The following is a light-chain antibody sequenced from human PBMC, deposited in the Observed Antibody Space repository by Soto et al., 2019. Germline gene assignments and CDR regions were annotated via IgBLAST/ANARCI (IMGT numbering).Light chain of an antibody. V-gene: IGKV1-39*01. CDR3: QHYNSYSEA. CDR2: SAS. J-gene: IGKJ1*01. Sequence: DIQMAQSPSSLSASVGARVKITCRASQSISSYLNWYQKKPGKAPKILIYSASSLQSGVPSRFSGSGSGTEFNLTISRLQTDDWATYEGQHYNSYSEAFGPGTKVDIK. CDR1: QSISSY.